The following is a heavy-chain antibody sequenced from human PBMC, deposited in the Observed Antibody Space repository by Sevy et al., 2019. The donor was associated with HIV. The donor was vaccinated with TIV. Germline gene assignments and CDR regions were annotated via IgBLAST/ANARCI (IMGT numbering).Heavy chain of an antibody. D-gene: IGHD5-18*01. CDR2: TDPSDSYS. CDR3: ARPSGGYSYDSEDAFDI. Sequence: GESLKISCKGSGNSSTTYWISWVRQMPGKGLEWMGRTDPSDSYSSYSPSFQGHVIISGDKSTSTAYLQWSSLKASDSAMYYCARPSGGYSYDSEDAFDIWGQGTMVTVSS. CDR1: GNSSTTYW. V-gene: IGHV5-10-1*01. J-gene: IGHJ3*02.